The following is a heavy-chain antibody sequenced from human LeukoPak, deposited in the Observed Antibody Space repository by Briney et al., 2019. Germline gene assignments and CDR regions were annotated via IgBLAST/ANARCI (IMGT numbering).Heavy chain of an antibody. V-gene: IGHV3-21*01. J-gene: IGHJ4*02. Sequence: GGSLRLSCAASGFTFSSYSMNWVRQAPGKGLEWVSSISSSSSYIYYADSVKGRFTISRDNAKNSLYLQMNSLRAEDTAVYYCARYYGSGMNYYFDYWGQGTLVTVSS. CDR2: ISSSSSYI. CDR3: ARYYGSGMNYYFDY. D-gene: IGHD3-10*01. CDR1: GFTFSSYS.